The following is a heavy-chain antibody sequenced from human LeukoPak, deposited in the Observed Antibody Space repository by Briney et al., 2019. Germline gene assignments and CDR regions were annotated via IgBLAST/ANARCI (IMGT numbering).Heavy chain of an antibody. Sequence: PGGSLRLSCAVSGFTFSSYWMHWVRQAPGKGLVWVSRINSDGSSTSYADSVKGRFTISRDNAKNTLHLQMNSLRAEDTAMYYCAREMSYYDGSGYINWFDPWGQGTLVTVSS. CDR3: AREMSYYDGSGYINWFDP. CDR2: INSDGSST. CDR1: GFTFSSYW. V-gene: IGHV3-74*01. J-gene: IGHJ5*02. D-gene: IGHD3-22*01.